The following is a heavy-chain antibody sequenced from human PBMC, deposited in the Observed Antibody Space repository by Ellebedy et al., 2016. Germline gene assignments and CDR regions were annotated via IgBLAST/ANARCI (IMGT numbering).Heavy chain of an antibody. CDR2: ISASAASI. V-gene: IGHV3-23*01. CDR1: GFTFATYA. Sequence: GESLKISXAGSGFTFATYAMSWVRLAPGEALEWVASISASAASIHYADSVKGRFTVSRDNSKNTQYLQMNSLRDADTAVYYCAKATTTLGFHMDVWGIGTTVTVSS. CDR3: AKATTTLGFHMDV. D-gene: IGHD1/OR15-1a*01. J-gene: IGHJ6*03.